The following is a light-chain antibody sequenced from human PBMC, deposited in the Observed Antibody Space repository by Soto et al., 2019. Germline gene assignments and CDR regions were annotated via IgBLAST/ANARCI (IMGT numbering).Light chain of an antibody. J-gene: IGLJ3*02. V-gene: IGLV4-69*01. CDR1: SEHSSYA. CDR3: QTWGTGIQV. Sequence: QLVLTQSPSASASLGASVKLTCTLSSEHSSYAIAWHQQQPEKGPRYLMKLDSDGSHNKGDGIPDRFSGSSSGAERYLTISSLQSEDEADYYCQTWGTGIQVFGGGTKLTVL. CDR2: LDSDGSH.